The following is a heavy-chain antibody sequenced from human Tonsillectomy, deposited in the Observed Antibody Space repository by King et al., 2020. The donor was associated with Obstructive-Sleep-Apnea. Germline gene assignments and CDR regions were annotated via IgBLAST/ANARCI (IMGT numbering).Heavy chain of an antibody. CDR2: IFPADSVT. CDR1: GYSFTSYW. Sequence: QLVQSGTEVKKPGESLTISCKDSGYSFTSYWIGWVRQMPGKGLEWMGIIFPADSVTRFNPSFQGRVTISAVKSISTAYLQWGSLKASDTAMYYCARQQSYYYGMDVWGQGTTVTVSS. D-gene: IGHD6-19*01. V-gene: IGHV5-51*01. J-gene: IGHJ6*02. CDR3: ARQQSYYYGMDV.